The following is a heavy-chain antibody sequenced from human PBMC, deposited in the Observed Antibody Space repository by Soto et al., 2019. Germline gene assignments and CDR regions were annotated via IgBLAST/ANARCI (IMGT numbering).Heavy chain of an antibody. D-gene: IGHD3-16*02. J-gene: IGHJ4*02. V-gene: IGHV4-59*08. CDR1: GRCISPYY. Sequence: SETLSLTCTVSGRCISPYYWSWIRQPPGKGLEWLGYIYYSGSTNYNPSLKSRVTISVDTSKNQFSLRLSSVTAADTAVYYCARHIRDATGSYRLDYWGPGTLVT. CDR2: IYYSGST. CDR3: ARHIRDATGSYRLDY.